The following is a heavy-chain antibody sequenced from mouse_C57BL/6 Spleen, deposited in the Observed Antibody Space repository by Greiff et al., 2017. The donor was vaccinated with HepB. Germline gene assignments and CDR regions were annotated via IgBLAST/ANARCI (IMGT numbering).Heavy chain of an antibody. Sequence: QVQLQQSGAELVMPGASVKLSCKASGYTFTSYWMHWVKQRPGQGLEWIGEIDPSDSYTNYNQKFKGKSTLTVDKSSSTAYMQLSSLTSEDSAVYYCARSHSYYAMDYWGQGTSVTVSS. J-gene: IGHJ4*01. CDR2: IDPSDSYT. CDR3: ARSHSYYAMDY. V-gene: IGHV1-69*01. CDR1: GYTFTSYW.